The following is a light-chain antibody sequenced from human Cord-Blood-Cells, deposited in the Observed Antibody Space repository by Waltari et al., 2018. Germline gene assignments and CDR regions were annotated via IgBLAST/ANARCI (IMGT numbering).Light chain of an antibody. V-gene: IGKV1-39*01. CDR2: AAS. CDR1: QSISNY. Sequence: DIQMTQSTSSLSSPVGDRATITCRASQSISNYLNWYQQKPGKAPKLLIYAASNLESGVPSRFSGSGSGTDFTLTISSLQPEDFATYYCQQSYNIPRTFGQGTKVEIK. CDR3: QQSYNIPRT. J-gene: IGKJ1*01.